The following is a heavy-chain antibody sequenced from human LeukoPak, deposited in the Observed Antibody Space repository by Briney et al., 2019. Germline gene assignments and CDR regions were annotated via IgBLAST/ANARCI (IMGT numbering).Heavy chain of an antibody. V-gene: IGHV3-53*01. J-gene: IGHJ3*02. CDR2: IYSGGST. CDR3: ASFYYNSGYGAFDI. D-gene: IGHD3-10*01. Sequence: PGGSLRLSCAASGFTFSNYYMNWVRQAPGKGLEWVSVIYSGGSTKYADSVKGRFTISRDISKNTLYLQMNNLRAEDTAVYYCASFYYNSGYGAFDIWGQGTVVTVSS. CDR1: GFTFSNYY.